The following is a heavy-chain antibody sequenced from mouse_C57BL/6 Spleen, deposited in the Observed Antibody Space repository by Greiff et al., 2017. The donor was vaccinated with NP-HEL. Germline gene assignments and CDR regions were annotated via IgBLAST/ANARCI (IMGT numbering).Heavy chain of an antibody. D-gene: IGHD1-1*01. CDR3: ARSPIGDYYGSSYYAMDY. V-gene: IGHV1-52*01. Sequence: QVQLKQPGAELVRPGSSVKLSCKASGYTFTSYWMHWVKQRPIQGLEWIGNIDPSDSETHYNQKFKDKATLTVDKSSSTAYMQLSSLTSEDSAVYYCARSPIGDYYGSSYYAMDYWGQGTSVTVSS. J-gene: IGHJ4*01. CDR2: IDPSDSET. CDR1: GYTFTSYW.